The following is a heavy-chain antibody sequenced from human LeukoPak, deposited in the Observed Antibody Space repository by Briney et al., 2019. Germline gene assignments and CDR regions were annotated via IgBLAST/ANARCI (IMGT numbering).Heavy chain of an antibody. D-gene: IGHD6-13*01. CDR2: IYYSGST. V-gene: IGHV4-39*01. CDR3: ARQHSSSWSDWFDP. CDR1: GGSISSSSYY. Sequence: SETLSLTCTVSGGSISSSSYYWGWIRHPPGKGLEWIGSIYYSGSTYYNPSLKSRATISVDTSKNQFSLKLSSVTAADTAVYYCARQHSSSWSDWFDPWGQGTLVTVSS. J-gene: IGHJ5*02.